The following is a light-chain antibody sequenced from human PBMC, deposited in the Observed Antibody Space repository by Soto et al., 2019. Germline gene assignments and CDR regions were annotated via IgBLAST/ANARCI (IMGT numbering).Light chain of an antibody. CDR1: SSDVGGYNY. CDR3: SSYTTSSTYV. V-gene: IGLV2-14*03. Sequence: QSVLTQPASVSGAPGQSIPISFTGTSSDVGGYNYVSWYQQHPGKAPKLIIYGVTNRPSGVSNRFSASKSGNTASLAISGLQAEDEADYYCSSYTTSSTYVFGTGTKVTVL. CDR2: GVT. J-gene: IGLJ1*01.